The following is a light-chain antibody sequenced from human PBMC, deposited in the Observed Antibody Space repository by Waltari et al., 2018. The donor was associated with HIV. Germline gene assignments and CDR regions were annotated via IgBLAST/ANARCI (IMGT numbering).Light chain of an antibody. CDR1: QSVSSN. J-gene: IGKJ4*01. Sequence: EIVMTQSPATLSVSPGERATLSCRASQSVSSNLAGYQQKPGQAPSLLIYGASTRATGIPARFSGSGSGTEFTLTISSLQSEDFAVYYCQQYNNWPPLTFGGGTKVEIK. V-gene: IGKV3-15*01. CDR3: QQYNNWPPLT. CDR2: GAS.